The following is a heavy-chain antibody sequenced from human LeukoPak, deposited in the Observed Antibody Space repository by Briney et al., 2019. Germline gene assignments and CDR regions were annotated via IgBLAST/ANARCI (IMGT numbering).Heavy chain of an antibody. Sequence: GGSLKLSCAASGFTFSSYGMHWVRQAPGKGLEWVAVISYDGRNKYYADSVKGRFTISRDNSKNTLYLQMNGLRAEDTAVYYCASHWAKQVVSDYWGQGTLVTVSS. V-gene: IGHV3-30*03. CDR3: ASHWAKQVVSDY. J-gene: IGHJ4*02. D-gene: IGHD6-13*01. CDR1: GFTFSSYG. CDR2: ISYDGRNK.